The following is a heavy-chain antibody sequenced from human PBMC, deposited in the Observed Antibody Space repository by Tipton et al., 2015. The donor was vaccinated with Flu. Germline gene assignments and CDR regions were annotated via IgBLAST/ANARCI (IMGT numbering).Heavy chain of an antibody. CDR2: IRFDGTNK. V-gene: IGHV3-30*02. CDR1: GFTFRNDG. Sequence: QVQLAQSGGGVVQPGGSLKLSCAASGFTFRNDGMHWVRQAPGKGLEWVAFIRFDGTNKYYADSVRGRFTISRGNSKSTLFLQMNSLRGDDTAVYYCAKVGLDSWYEIDYWGQGTLVTVSS. D-gene: IGHD6-13*01. CDR3: AKVGLDSWYEIDY. J-gene: IGHJ4*02.